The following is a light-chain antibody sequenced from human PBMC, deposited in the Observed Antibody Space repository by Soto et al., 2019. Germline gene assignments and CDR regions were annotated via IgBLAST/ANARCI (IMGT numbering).Light chain of an antibody. Sequence: EIVMTQSPATLSVSPGERVTLSCRPGQSVNSYLAWYQQKPGQAPRLLIYDTSTRATGIPARFSVSGSGTLFTLTISSLQSEDFAIYYCQQYDLWPLTFGGGTKVEIK. CDR1: QSVNSY. CDR2: DTS. V-gene: IGKV3-15*01. J-gene: IGKJ4*01. CDR3: QQYDLWPLT.